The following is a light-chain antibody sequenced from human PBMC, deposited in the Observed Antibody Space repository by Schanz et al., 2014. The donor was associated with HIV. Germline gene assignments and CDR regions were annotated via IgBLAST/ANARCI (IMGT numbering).Light chain of an antibody. CDR2: EVS. CDR3: CSLAGRYTSDVI. J-gene: IGLJ2*01. Sequence: QSVLTQPPSASGSPGQSITISCTGTSSDVGSYNLVSWYQQHPGKAPKLMISEVSKRPSGVSSRFSGSKSGNTASLTISGLQAEDEADYYCCSLAGRYTSDVIFGGGTKLTVL. V-gene: IGLV2-23*02. CDR1: SSDVGSYNL.